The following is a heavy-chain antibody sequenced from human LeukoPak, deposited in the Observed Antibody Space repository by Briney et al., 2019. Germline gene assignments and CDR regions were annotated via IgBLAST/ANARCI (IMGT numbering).Heavy chain of an antibody. CDR2: IYSGGST. J-gene: IGHJ4*02. Sequence: GGSLRLSCAASGFTVSSSYMSWVRQAPGKGLEWVSVIYSGGSTYYADSVKGRFTISRHNSKNTLYLQMNSLRAEDTAVYYCARATYYYDSSGYYYGPYYFDYWGQGTLVTVSS. CDR1: GFTVSSSY. V-gene: IGHV3-53*04. D-gene: IGHD3-22*01. CDR3: ARATYYYDSSGYYYGPYYFDY.